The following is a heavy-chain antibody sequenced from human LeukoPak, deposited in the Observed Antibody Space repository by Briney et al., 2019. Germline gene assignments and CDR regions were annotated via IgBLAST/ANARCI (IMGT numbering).Heavy chain of an antibody. CDR1: GFTFSSYA. Sequence: GRSLRLSCVASGFTFSSYAMHWVRQAPGKGLEWVAVISYDGNNKYYADSVRGRFTVSRDNSKNLMYLEMNSLRADDTAVYYCARAAEANRRHIVVVTAPVGDYWGQGTLVTVSS. CDR2: ISYDGNNK. CDR3: ARAAEANRRHIVVVTAPVGDY. J-gene: IGHJ4*02. D-gene: IGHD2-21*02. V-gene: IGHV3-30-3*01.